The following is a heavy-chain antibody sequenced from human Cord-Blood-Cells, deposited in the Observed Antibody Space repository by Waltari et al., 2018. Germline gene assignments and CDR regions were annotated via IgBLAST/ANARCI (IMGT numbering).Heavy chain of an antibody. J-gene: IGHJ3*02. Sequence: EVQLVESGGGLVQPGRSLRLSCADSGFNFDDYAMHWVRQAPGKGLGWVLGISWNSGSIGDADSVKGRFTISRDNAKNSLYLQMNSLRAEDTALYYCAKDVTRAGFDAFDIWGQGTMVTVSS. CDR1: GFNFDDYA. D-gene: IGHD6-13*01. CDR2: ISWNSGSI. CDR3: AKDVTRAGFDAFDI. V-gene: IGHV3-9*01.